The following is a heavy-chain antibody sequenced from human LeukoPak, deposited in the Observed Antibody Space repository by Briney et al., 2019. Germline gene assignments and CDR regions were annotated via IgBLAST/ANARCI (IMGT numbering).Heavy chain of an antibody. J-gene: IGHJ4*02. CDR3: ARALTTPTYEGY. V-gene: IGHV3-21*01. CDR1: GFTFSGYW. Sequence: GGSLRLSCVASGFTFSGYWMSWVRQAPGKGLEWVSSISGSNSYIFYADSVKGRFTVPRDNAKDSLYLQMNSLRAEDTAVYYCARALTTPTYEGYWGQGTLVTVSS. CDR2: ISGSNSYI. D-gene: IGHD1-1*01.